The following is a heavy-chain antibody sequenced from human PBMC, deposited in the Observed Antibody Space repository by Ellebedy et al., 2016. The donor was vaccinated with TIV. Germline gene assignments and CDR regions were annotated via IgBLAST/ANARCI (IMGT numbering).Heavy chain of an antibody. D-gene: IGHD4-17*01. Sequence: GESLKIFCAASGFSFSSYGMHWVRQAPGKGLEWVAVIWYDGSNKYYADSVKGRFTISRDNSKNTLYLQMNSLRAEDTAVYYCARDYGDSLWGLDYWGQGTLVTVSS. CDR2: IWYDGSNK. CDR3: ARDYGDSLWGLDY. V-gene: IGHV3-33*01. CDR1: GFSFSSYG. J-gene: IGHJ4*02.